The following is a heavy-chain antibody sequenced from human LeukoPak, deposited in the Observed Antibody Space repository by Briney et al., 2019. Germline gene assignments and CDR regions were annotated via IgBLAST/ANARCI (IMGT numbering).Heavy chain of an antibody. CDR2: IKQDESEK. Sequence: GGSLRLSCAASGFIFSSHWMSWVRQAPGKGLEWLANIKQDESEKYYADSAEGRFTISRDNAKNSVYLKMNSLRAEDSAVYYCARGLIAAAATGYYYSYGMDVWGQGTTVTVSS. V-gene: IGHV3-7*04. J-gene: IGHJ6*02. CDR3: ARGLIAAAATGYYYSYGMDV. D-gene: IGHD6-13*01. CDR1: GFIFSSHW.